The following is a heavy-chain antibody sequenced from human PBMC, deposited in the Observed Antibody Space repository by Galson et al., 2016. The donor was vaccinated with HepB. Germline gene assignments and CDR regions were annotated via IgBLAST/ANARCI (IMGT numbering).Heavy chain of an antibody. CDR2: INHSGST. J-gene: IGHJ4*02. D-gene: IGHD3-22*01. CDR1: GGSFSGYY. CDR3: ARAARNFYDSSGFLGYFDS. V-gene: IGHV4-34*01. Sequence: SETLSLTCAVYGGSFSGYYWSWIRQPPGKGLEWIGEINHSGSTNYNPSLKSRVTISVDTSKNHFSLRLYSVTAEDTAVYYCARAARNFYDSSGFLGYFDSWGQGARVTVSS.